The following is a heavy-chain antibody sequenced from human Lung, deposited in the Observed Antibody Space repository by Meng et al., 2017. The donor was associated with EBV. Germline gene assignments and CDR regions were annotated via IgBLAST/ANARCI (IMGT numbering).Heavy chain of an antibody. CDR2: TTPSGGSS. CDR3: ARVSKGGSYRFDP. J-gene: IGHJ5*02. CDR1: VYTFNPYY. V-gene: IGHV1-46*02. D-gene: IGHD1-26*01. Sequence: QVQVVQLGSGGKKPGASLRVSCKESVYTFNPYYVHVVRQAPGQGLGGRGITTPSGGSSIYAQRFQGRVTMTSHSSTNTVYMDLSSLRSEDTAVYYCARVSKGGSYRFDPWGQGTLVTVSS.